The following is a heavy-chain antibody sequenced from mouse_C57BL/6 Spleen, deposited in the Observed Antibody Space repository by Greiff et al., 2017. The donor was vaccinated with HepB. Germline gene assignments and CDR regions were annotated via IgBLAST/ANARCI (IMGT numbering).Heavy chain of an antibody. V-gene: IGHV7-3*01. Sequence: EVQVVESVPGLVQPGCSLSLSCAASGFTFPDYYMSWVRQPPGKALEWLGFIRNKANGYTTEYSASVKGRFTISRDNSQSILYLQMNALRAADIAYYYCAQQKESPVSFHVWGPGTTLIVSP. CDR3: AQQKESPVSFHV. CDR1: GFTFPDYY. CDR2: IRNKANGYTT. J-gene: IGHJ1*01.